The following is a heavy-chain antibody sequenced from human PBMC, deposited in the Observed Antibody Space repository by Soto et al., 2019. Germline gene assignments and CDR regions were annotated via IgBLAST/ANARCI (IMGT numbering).Heavy chain of an antibody. D-gene: IGHD3-3*01. V-gene: IGHV4-30-4*01. J-gene: IGHJ5*02. Sequence: QVQLQESGPGLAETLSLTCTVSGVSITSGDYYWNWIRQSHGKGLEWIGNIDYSGNSYYNPSLKSRLTISLDTSKNEFSLKLSSVTAADTAVYYCASFGVASMNWFDPWGQGTLVTVSS. CDR2: IDYSGNS. CDR3: ASFGVASMNWFDP. CDR1: GVSITSGDYY.